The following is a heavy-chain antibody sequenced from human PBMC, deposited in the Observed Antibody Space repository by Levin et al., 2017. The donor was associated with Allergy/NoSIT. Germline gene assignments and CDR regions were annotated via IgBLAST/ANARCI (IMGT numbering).Heavy chain of an antibody. CDR2: IDWENGK. CDR1: GFSLSTDGMC. J-gene: IGHJ4*02. Sequence: GSGPTLVKPTQTLTLTCTFSGFSLSTDGMCVSWIRQPPGKALEWLAVIDWENGKYYSTSLKTRLTISKATSKNQVVLTMTNMDPVDTATYYCARMVGYYYGSIVDYWGQGTLVTVSS. V-gene: IGHV2-70*13. D-gene: IGHD3-10*01. CDR3: ARMVGYYYGSIVDY.